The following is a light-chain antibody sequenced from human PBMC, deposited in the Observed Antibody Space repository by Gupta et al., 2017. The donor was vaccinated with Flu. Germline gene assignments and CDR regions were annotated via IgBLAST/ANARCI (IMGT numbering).Light chain of an antibody. CDR1: SGSIASNY. Sequence: NFMLHQPPSVSESPWRTVTISCTRSSGSIASNYVQWYQQRPGSSPNTVIYEDNKRPSGVPDRFSGSIDSSSNSASLTISVLKTEDEDDYYCQSYDSSNAVFGGGTKLTVL. J-gene: IGLJ3*02. CDR3: QSYDSSNAV. V-gene: IGLV6-57*01. CDR2: EDN.